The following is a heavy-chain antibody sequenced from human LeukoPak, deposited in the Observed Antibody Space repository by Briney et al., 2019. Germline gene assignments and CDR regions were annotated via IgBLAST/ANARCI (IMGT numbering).Heavy chain of an antibody. D-gene: IGHD3-22*01. Sequence: GGSLRLSCAASGFTLSAYTMIGVRQAPGKGLEWVSSIGTSTTYIYYADSVKGRFTISRDNAKNSLYLQMNSLRAEDTAVYYCARGEDRSGTFVYWGEGTLVTVSS. V-gene: IGHV3-21*01. CDR3: ARGEDRSGTFVY. CDR1: GFTLSAYT. CDR2: IGTSTTYI. J-gene: IGHJ4*02.